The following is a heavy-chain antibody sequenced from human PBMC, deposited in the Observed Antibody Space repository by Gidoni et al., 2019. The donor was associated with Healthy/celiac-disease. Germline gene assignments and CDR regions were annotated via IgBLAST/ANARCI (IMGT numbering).Heavy chain of an antibody. V-gene: IGHV3-53*01. Sequence: EVQLVESGGGLIQPGGSLRLSCAASGFTVSVNHMSWVRQAPGKGLEWVSVIFSDDSTDYADSVKGRFTVSRDNSKNTLFLRMNSLRAEDTAVYYCARDRGGGVFDYWGQGTLVTVSS. J-gene: IGHJ4*02. CDR1: GFTVSVNH. CDR3: ARDRGGGVFDY. D-gene: IGHD3-16*01. CDR2: IFSDDST.